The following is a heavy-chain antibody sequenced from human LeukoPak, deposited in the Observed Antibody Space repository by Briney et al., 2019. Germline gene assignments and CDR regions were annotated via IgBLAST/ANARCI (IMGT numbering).Heavy chain of an antibody. J-gene: IGHJ5*02. Sequence: QPGGSLRLSCAASAFTFSRYWMHWVRQAPGKGLVWVSRSNSDRSSITYGDSVKGRFPISRDNAKNTLYLQMDTLRAEDTAVYYCARETDSSGYYIDPSGQGTLVTVSS. CDR3: ARETDSSGYYIDP. D-gene: IGHD3-22*01. CDR1: AFTFSRYW. CDR2: SNSDRSSI. V-gene: IGHV3-74*01.